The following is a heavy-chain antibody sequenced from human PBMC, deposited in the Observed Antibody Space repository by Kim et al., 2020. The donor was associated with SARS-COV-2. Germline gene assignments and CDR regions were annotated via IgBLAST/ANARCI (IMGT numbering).Heavy chain of an antibody. CDR3: ARDTLLGGNTDY. Sequence: GGSLRLSCAASGFTFSSYAMHWVRQAPGKGLEWVAVISYDGSNKYYADSVKGRFTISRDNSKNTLYLQMNSLRAEDTAVYYCARDTLLGGNTDYWGQGTL. CDR2: ISYDGSNK. D-gene: IGHD2-15*01. J-gene: IGHJ4*02. CDR1: GFTFSSYA. V-gene: IGHV3-30*04.